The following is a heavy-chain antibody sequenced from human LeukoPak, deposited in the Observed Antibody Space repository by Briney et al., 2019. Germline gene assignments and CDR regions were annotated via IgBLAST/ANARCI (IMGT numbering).Heavy chain of an antibody. CDR1: GGSISSGGYS. V-gene: IGHV4-30-2*01. Sequence: PPETLSLTCAVSGGSISSGGYSWSWIRQPPGKGLEWIGYIYHSGSTYYNPSLKSRVTISVDRSKNQFSLKLSSVTAADTAVYYCARGTLGYDYWGQGTLVTVSS. CDR3: ARGTLGYDY. J-gene: IGHJ4*02. D-gene: IGHD2-15*01. CDR2: IYHSGST.